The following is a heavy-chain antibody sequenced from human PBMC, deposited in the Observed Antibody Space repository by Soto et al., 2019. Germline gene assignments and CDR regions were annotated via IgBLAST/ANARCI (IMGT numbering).Heavy chain of an antibody. Sequence: GASVKVSCKASGGTFSSYAISWVRQAPGQGLEWMGGIIPIFGTANYAQKFQGRVTITADESTSTAYMELSSLRSEDTAVYYCARASVVLVPAAINTNWFDPWGQGTLVTVS. J-gene: IGHJ5*02. V-gene: IGHV1-69*13. CDR3: ARASVVLVPAAINTNWFDP. CDR2: IIPIFGTA. D-gene: IGHD2-2*02. CDR1: GGTFSSYA.